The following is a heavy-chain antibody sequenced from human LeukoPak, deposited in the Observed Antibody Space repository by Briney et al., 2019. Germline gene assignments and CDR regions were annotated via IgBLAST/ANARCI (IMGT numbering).Heavy chain of an antibody. J-gene: IGHJ4*02. CDR1: GFTFSSYS. Sequence: QPGGSLRLSCAASGFTFSSYSMNWVRQAPGKGLEWVSYISSGGSNTYYADSVKGRFTISRDNAKKSLYLQMNSLRAEDTAVYYCARDADTAMVTGRFDKWGQGTLVAVSS. D-gene: IGHD5-18*01. V-gene: IGHV3-48*04. CDR3: ARDADTAMVTGRFDK. CDR2: ISSGGSNT.